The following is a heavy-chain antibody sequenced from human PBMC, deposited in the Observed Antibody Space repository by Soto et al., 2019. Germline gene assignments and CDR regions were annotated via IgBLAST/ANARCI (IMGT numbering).Heavy chain of an antibody. V-gene: IGHV1-69*02. CDR1: GGTFSSYT. D-gene: IGHD1-1*01. CDR3: ARVSPGKPFDY. Sequence: QVQLVQSGAEVKKPGSSVKVSCKASGGTFSSYTISWVRQAPGQGLEWMGRIIPILGIANYAQKFQGRVTITADKATSTAYMELSSLRSEDTAVYYCARVSPGKPFDYWGQGTLVTVSS. CDR2: IIPILGIA. J-gene: IGHJ4*02.